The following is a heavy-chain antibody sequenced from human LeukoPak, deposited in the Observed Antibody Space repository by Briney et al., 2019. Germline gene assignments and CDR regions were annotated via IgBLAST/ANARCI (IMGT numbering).Heavy chain of an antibody. J-gene: IGHJ4*02. D-gene: IGHD6-13*01. CDR1: GFTFSSYS. CDR3: ARDYGIAAAGTNDY. V-gene: IGHV3-21*01. CDR2: ISSSSSYI. Sequence: GGSLRLSCAASGFTFSSYSMNWVRQAPGKGLEWVSSISSSSSYIYYADSVKGRFTISRDNAKNSLYLQMNSLRAEDTAVYCCARDYGIAAAGTNDYWGQGTLVTVSS.